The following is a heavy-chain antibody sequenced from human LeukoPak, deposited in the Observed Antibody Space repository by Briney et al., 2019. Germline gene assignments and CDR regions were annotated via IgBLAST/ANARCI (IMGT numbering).Heavy chain of an antibody. Sequence: GGSLGLSCAASVFTLDEYAMHWVRHAPGRGLEGVSGISWNSGSIGYADSVKGRFTLPSDNAKNSLYLQMNSLSAEDSALYYCGKDLVATIRGVFDYWRQGTLVSVSS. J-gene: IGHJ4*02. D-gene: IGHD5-12*01. V-gene: IGHV3-9*01. CDR1: VFTLDEYA. CDR3: GKDLVATIRGVFDY. CDR2: ISWNSGSI.